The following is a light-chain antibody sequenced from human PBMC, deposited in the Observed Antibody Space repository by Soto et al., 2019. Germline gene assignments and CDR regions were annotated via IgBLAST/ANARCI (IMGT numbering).Light chain of an antibody. V-gene: IGKV3-11*01. CDR2: DAS. J-gene: IGKJ4*01. CDR1: QSVSSY. Sequence: EILLIQSPATLSLSPGERATPSCRASQSVSSYLAWYQQKPGQAPRLLIYDASNRATGIPARFSGSGSGTDFTLTISSLEPEDFAVYYCQQRSNWPPTFGGGTKVDIK. CDR3: QQRSNWPPT.